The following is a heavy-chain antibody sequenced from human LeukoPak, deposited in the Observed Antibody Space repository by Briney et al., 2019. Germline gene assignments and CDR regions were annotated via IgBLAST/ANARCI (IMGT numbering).Heavy chain of an antibody. CDR1: GGSISSYY. J-gene: IGHJ6*03. CDR3: ARDGDTPNYYYYYMDV. D-gene: IGHD2-2*02. Sequence: SETLSLTCTVSGGSISSYYWSWIRQPAGKGLEWIGRIYTSGSTNYNPSLKSRVTMSVDTSKNQFSLKLSSVTAADTAVYYCARDGDTPNYYYYYMDVWGKGTTVTVSS. CDR2: IYTSGST. V-gene: IGHV4-4*07.